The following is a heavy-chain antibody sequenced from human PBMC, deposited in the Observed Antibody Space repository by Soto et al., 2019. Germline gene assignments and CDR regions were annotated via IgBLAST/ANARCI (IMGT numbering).Heavy chain of an antibody. CDR3: ARHYPLGNNWNYFDP. J-gene: IGHJ4*02. CDR1: GGSISSYY. D-gene: IGHD1-1*01. Sequence: QVQLQESGPGLVRPSETLSLTCIVSGGSISSYYWGWIRQPPGKGLEWIGYIFYSGSTNYNPSLESRVTISVDTSKNQFSLKVRSVTAADTAVYSCARHYPLGNNWNYFDPWGQGTLVTVSS. CDR2: IFYSGST. V-gene: IGHV4-59*01.